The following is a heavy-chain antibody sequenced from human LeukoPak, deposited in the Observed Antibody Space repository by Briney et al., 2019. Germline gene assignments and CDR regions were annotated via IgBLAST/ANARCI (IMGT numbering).Heavy chain of an antibody. CDR1: RFTFSSYT. Sequence: PGGSLRLSCSVSRFTFSSYTMHWVRQAPGKGLEYVSSININGGRTYYADSVKGRFTISRDNSKNTLYLQMSSLRTEDTAVYYCVKDKWIDHWGQGTLVTVSS. D-gene: IGHD2-8*01. J-gene: IGHJ4*02. CDR2: ININGGRT. V-gene: IGHV3-64D*09. CDR3: VKDKWIDH.